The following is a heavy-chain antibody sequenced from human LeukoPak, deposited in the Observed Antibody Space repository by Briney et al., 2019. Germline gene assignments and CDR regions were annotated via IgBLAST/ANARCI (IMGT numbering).Heavy chain of an antibody. CDR3: ARDSPNYYYMDV. V-gene: IGHV1-2*02. Sequence: ASVKVSCKASGYSFTSYDINWVRQATGQGLEWMGWINPNSGGTNYAQKFQGRVTMTRDTSISTAYMELRRLRSDDTAVYYCARDSPNYYYMDVWGKGTTVTISS. J-gene: IGHJ6*03. CDR2: INPNSGGT. CDR1: GYSFTSYD.